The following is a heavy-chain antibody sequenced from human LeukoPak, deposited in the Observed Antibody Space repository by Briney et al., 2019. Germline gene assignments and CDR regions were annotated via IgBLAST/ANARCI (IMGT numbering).Heavy chain of an antibody. J-gene: IGHJ4*02. Sequence: GGSLRLSCAASGFTFSSYEMNWVRQAPGKGLEWVASIRYDGSSKYYADSVKGRFTISRGNSKNTLYLQMNSLRAEDTAVYYCAKDKGKWNPDYWGQGTLVTVSS. CDR2: IRYDGSSK. V-gene: IGHV3-30*02. CDR1: GFTFSSYE. D-gene: IGHD1-1*01. CDR3: AKDKGKWNPDY.